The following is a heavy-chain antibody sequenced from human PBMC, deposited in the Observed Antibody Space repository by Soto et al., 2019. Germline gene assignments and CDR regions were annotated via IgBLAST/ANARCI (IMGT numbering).Heavy chain of an antibody. CDR3: TIGSWSGEVLDI. D-gene: IGHD2-21*01. V-gene: IGHV1-69*02. Sequence: QVQLVQSGAEVKKPGSSVKVSCKDSGGTFSTYSMFWVRQAPGQGLEWMGRIIPMLGVRNYAQRFQDRVTITADKSTATVHREVSSLRSEETALYYCTIGSWSGEVLDIWGQGTMVTVSS. CDR1: GGTFSTYS. CDR2: IIPMLGVR. J-gene: IGHJ3*02.